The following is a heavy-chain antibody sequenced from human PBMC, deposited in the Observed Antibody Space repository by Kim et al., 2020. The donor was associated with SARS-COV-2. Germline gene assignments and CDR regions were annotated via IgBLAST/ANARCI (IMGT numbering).Heavy chain of an antibody. D-gene: IGHD2-2*01. V-gene: IGHV3-74*01. CDR3: ARGGCSRPSCLDT. Sequence: GAGRGRFTISRDNARDTLYLQMNSLRVEDTGVYYCARGGCSRPSCLDTWGRGTLVTVSS. J-gene: IGHJ5*02.